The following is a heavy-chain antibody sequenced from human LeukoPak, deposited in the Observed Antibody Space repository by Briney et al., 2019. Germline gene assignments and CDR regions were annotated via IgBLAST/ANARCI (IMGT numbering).Heavy chain of an antibody. V-gene: IGHV1-69*06. CDR2: IIPIFGTA. CDR3: ARAPGFDWLLFASYYFDY. CDR1: GGTFSSYA. D-gene: IGHD3-9*01. Sequence: GASVKVSCKASGGTFSSYAISWVRQAPGQGLEWMGGIIPIFGTANYAQKFQGRVTITADKSTSTAYMELSSLRSDDTAVYYCARAPGFDWLLFASYYFDYWGQGTLVTVSS. J-gene: IGHJ4*02.